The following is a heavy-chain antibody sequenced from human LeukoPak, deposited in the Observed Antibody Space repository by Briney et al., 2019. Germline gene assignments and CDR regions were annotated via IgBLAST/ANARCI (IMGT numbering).Heavy chain of an antibody. CDR1: GGSISSYY. Sequence: SETLSLTCTVSGGSISSYYWNWIRQPAGKALEWIGRINTSGSTNYNPSLRSRITMSVDTSTNQFSLKLSSVTAADTAVYYCARDYPKGYYFDYWGQGTLVTVSS. V-gene: IGHV4-4*07. CDR2: INTSGST. J-gene: IGHJ4*02. CDR3: ARDYPKGYYFDY.